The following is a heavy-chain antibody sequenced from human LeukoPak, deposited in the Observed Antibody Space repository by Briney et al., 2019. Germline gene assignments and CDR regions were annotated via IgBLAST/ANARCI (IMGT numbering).Heavy chain of an antibody. D-gene: IGHD3-9*01. CDR1: GGSIGSSSYY. Sequence: SETLSLTCTVSGGSIGSSSYYWGWIRQPPGKGLEWIGSIYYSGSTYYNPSLKSRVTISVDTSKNQFSLKLSSVTAADTSVYYCARWPLRYFDWLPAGFDYWGQGTLVTVSS. CDR3: ARWPLRYFDWLPAGFDY. J-gene: IGHJ4*02. V-gene: IGHV4-39*01. CDR2: IYYSGST.